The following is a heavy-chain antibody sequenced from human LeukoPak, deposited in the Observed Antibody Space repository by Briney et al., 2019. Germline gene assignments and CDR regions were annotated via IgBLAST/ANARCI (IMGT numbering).Heavy chain of an antibody. CDR2: IIPVFGTA. CDR1: GGTFSSYA. Sequence: SVKVSCKASGGTFSSYAISWVRQAPGQGLEWMGGIIPVFGTANYAQKFQGRVTITADKSTSTAYMELSSLRSEDTAVYYCARDYSEQLVLSYWGQGTLVTVSS. J-gene: IGHJ4*02. D-gene: IGHD6-13*01. CDR3: ARDYSEQLVLSY. V-gene: IGHV1-69*06.